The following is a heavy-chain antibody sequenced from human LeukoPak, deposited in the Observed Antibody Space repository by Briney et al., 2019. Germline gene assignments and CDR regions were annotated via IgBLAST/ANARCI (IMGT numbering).Heavy chain of an antibody. CDR3: ARDTAGATPAD. CDR2: IYYSGST. D-gene: IGHD1-26*01. Sequence: SETLSLTCTVSGGSISSSSYYWGWIRQPPGKGLEWVGSIYYSGSTYYNPSLKSRVTISVDTSKNQFSLKLSSVTAADTAVYYCARDTAGATPADWGQGTLVTVSS. J-gene: IGHJ4*02. CDR1: GGSISSSSYY. V-gene: IGHV4-39*07.